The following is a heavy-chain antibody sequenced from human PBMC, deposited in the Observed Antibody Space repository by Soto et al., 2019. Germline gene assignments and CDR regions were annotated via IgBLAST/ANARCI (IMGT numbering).Heavy chain of an antibody. Sequence: QVQLQQWGAGLLKPSETLSLTCAVYGGSFSGYYWNWIRQPPGKGLEWIGEINHSGSTNYNPSLKSRVTISVDTSKNQFSLKLSSVTAADTAVYYCARGYGRTFDYWGQATLVTVSS. J-gene: IGHJ4*02. CDR1: GGSFSGYY. D-gene: IGHD3-10*01. V-gene: IGHV4-34*01. CDR2: INHSGST. CDR3: ARGYGRTFDY.